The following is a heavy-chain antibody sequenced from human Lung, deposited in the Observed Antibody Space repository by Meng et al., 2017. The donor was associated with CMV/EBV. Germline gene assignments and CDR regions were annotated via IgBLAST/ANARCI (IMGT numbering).Heavy chain of an antibody. J-gene: IGHJ3*02. CDR2: ISAYNGNT. CDR1: GYTFTSYG. Sequence: SVXVSXXASGYTFTSYGINWVRQAPGQGLEWMGWISAYNGNTNYAQKLQGRVTMTTDTSTSTGYMELRSLRADDTAVYYCARGPVQWLVQTDVFDIWGQGTXVTVSS. D-gene: IGHD6-19*01. V-gene: IGHV1-18*01. CDR3: ARGPVQWLVQTDVFDI.